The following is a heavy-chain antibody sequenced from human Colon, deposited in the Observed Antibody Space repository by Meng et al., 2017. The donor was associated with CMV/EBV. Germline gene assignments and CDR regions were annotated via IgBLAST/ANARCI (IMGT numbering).Heavy chain of an antibody. CDR1: GFTFSSYG. D-gene: IGHD2-2*03. Sequence: GESLKISCAASGFTFSSYGMHWVRQAPGKGLEWVAFIRYDGSNKYYADSVKGRFTISRDNSKNTLYLQMNSLRAEDTAVYYCAKDLLDIVVVPAAIWVVGGVDYWGQGTLVTVSS. CDR2: IRYDGSNK. V-gene: IGHV3-30*02. J-gene: IGHJ4*02. CDR3: AKDLLDIVVVPAAIWVVGGVDY.